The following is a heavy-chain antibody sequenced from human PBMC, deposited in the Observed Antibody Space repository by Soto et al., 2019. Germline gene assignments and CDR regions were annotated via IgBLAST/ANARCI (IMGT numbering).Heavy chain of an antibody. CDR3: TTDRPDIVVVPAAI. CDR1: GFTFSNAW. Sequence: GGSLRLSCAASGFTFSNAWMSWVRQAPGKGLEWVGRIKSKTDGGTTDYAAPVKGRFTISRDDSKNTLYLQMNSLKTEDTAVYYCTTDRPDIVVVPAAIWGQGTMVTVSS. J-gene: IGHJ3*02. V-gene: IGHV3-15*01. D-gene: IGHD2-2*01. CDR2: IKSKTDGGTT.